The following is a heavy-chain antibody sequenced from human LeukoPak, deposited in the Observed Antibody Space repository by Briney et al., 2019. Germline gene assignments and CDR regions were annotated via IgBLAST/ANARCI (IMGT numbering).Heavy chain of an antibody. CDR1: GGSISSYY. Sequence: PSETLSLTCTVSGGSISSYYWSWIRQPPGKGLEWIGYIYYSRSTNYNPSLKSRVTISVDTSKNQFSLKLSSVTAADTAVYYCARRYYDFWSGYYTLDYWGQGTLVTVSS. D-gene: IGHD3-3*01. CDR2: IYYSRST. V-gene: IGHV4-59*01. CDR3: ARRYYDFWSGYYTLDY. J-gene: IGHJ4*02.